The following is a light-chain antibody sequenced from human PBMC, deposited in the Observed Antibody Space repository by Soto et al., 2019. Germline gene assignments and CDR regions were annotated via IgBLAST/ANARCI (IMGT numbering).Light chain of an antibody. CDR1: QSITSTY. CDR3: QQYGSTPWT. CDR2: GAS. V-gene: IGKV3-20*01. Sequence: EIVLTQSPGTLSLSPGERATLSCRASQSITSTYLAWYQQKLGQAPRLLIYGASSRATGIPDRFIGSGSGTDFTLTISRLEPEDFAVYYCQQYGSTPWTFGQGTKVDIK. J-gene: IGKJ1*01.